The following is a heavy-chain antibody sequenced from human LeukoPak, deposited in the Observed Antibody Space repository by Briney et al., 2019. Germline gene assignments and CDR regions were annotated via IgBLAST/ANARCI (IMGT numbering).Heavy chain of an antibody. D-gene: IGHD6-19*01. Sequence: ASVKVSCKASGYTFTSYDINWVRQATGQGLEWMGWMNPNRGNTGYAQKFQGRVTMTRNTSISTAYMELSSLRSEDTAVYYCARGRIAVAGTSTYYYYYGMDVWGQGTTVTVSS. CDR3: ARGRIAVAGTSTYYYYYGMDV. CDR1: GYTFTSYD. J-gene: IGHJ6*02. V-gene: IGHV1-8*01. CDR2: MNPNRGNT.